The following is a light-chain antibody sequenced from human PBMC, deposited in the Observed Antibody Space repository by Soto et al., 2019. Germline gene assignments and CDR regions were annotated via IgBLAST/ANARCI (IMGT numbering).Light chain of an antibody. J-gene: IGKJ2*01. CDR3: QQYNNWPPVT. CDR2: GAS. Sequence: EIVMTQSPATLSVSPGERATLSCRASQSVSNNLAWYQHKPGQTPRLLIYGASTRATGIPVRFSGSESWTEFTLTISSLQSEDFAVYYCQQYNNWPPVTFGQGTKLEIK. V-gene: IGKV3-15*01. CDR1: QSVSNN.